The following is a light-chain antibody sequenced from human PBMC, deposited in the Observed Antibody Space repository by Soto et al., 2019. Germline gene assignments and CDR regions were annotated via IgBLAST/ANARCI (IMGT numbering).Light chain of an antibody. J-gene: IGKJ1*01. CDR1: QGIGNY. CDR2: AAS. Sequence: DIVLTQSPSSLSASVGDRVTITCRASQGIGNYLAWYQQKSGKVPKLLIYAASTLQSGVPSRFSGSRSGTDFTLTISSLQPEDVATYYCQNHNNAPWTFGQGTKVEIQ. CDR3: QNHNNAPWT. V-gene: IGKV1-27*01.